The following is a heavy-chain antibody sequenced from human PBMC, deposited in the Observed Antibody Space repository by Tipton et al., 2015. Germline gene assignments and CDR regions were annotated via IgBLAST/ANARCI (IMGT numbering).Heavy chain of an antibody. D-gene: IGHD4-23*01. CDR3: ARARGRHGGLFDS. CDR2: VYPGGGT. Sequence: GLVKPSETMSLTCDVSGYSINNDYYWGWIRQAPGKGLEWIGFVYPGGGTYYNPSLKSRVTISVDTSKTQFSLEMRSVTATGTAVYYCARARGRHGGLFDSWGQGTLVTVSS. CDR1: GYSINNDYY. J-gene: IGHJ4*02. V-gene: IGHV4-38-2*01.